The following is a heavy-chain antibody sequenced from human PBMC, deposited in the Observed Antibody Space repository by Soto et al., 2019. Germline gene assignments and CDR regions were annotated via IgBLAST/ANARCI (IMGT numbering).Heavy chain of an antibody. CDR2: IYTSGST. CDR3: ASHRSSGWFNCFDP. Sequence: QVQLQESGPGLVKPSETLSLTCTVSGGSISSYYWSWIRQPAGKGLEWIGRIYTSGSTNYNPSLNSRVTVSVDTSKNQFSLKLSSVTAADTAVYYCASHRSSGWFNCFDPWGQGTLVTVSS. CDR1: GGSISSYY. D-gene: IGHD6-19*01. V-gene: IGHV4-4*07. J-gene: IGHJ5*02.